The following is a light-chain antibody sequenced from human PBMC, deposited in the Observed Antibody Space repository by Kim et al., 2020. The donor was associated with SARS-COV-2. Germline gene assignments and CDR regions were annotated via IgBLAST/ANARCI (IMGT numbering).Light chain of an antibody. CDR1: DTVSTTY. J-gene: IGKJ1*01. CDR3: QQFGRPPKT. CDR2: STS. Sequence: SPGERATLSRRASDTVSTTYLAWYQHKPGQAPRLLIYSTSYRATDIPDRFSGTGSGTDFTLTINRLEPEDFAVYYCQQFGRPPKTFGQGTKVDIK. V-gene: IGKV3-20*01.